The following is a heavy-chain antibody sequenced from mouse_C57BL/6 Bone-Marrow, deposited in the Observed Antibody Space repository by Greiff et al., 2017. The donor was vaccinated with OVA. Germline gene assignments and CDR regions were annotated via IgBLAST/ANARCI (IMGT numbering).Heavy chain of an antibody. CDR1: GYTFTSYW. CDR2: IDPSDSYT. D-gene: IGHD4-1*01. J-gene: IGHJ3*01. V-gene: IGHV1-50*01. Sequence: QVQLQQPGAELVKPGASVKLSCKASGYTFTSYWMQWVKQRPGQGLEWIGEIDPSDSYTNYNQKFKGKATLTVDTSSSTAYMQLSSLTSEDSAVYYCARYFLTGPWFAYWGQGTLVTVSA. CDR3: ARYFLTGPWFAY.